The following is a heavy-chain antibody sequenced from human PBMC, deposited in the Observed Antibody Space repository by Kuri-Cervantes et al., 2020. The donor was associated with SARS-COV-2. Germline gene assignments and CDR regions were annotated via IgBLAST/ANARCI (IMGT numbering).Heavy chain of an antibody. CDR2: ISSSGTYT. Sequence: GESLKISCAASGCTFRDYYMSWIRQAPGKGLEWLSYISSSGTYTNYADSVKGRFTISRDNAKNSLYLQMNSLRAEDTAVYYCARTWGHYDFWRDYLYYFDYWGQGTLVTVSS. D-gene: IGHD3-3*01. V-gene: IGHV3-11*03. CDR3: ARTWGHYDFWRDYLYYFDY. J-gene: IGHJ4*02. CDR1: GCTFRDYY.